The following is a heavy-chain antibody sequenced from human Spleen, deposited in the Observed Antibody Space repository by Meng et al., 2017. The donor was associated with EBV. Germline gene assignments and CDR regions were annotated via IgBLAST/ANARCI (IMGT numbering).Heavy chain of an antibody. D-gene: IGHD3-10*01. CDR3: VRGVDVPNYYFDY. J-gene: IGHJ4*02. V-gene: IGHV4-30-4*01. Sequence: QAQLRESGPGLVKPSQTLSLTCSVSGGSISSGDYYWSWVRQPPGKGLEWIGYISHTGTTDYNPSLKSRVTISVDTSKNQVSLKVTSVTAADTAVYYCVRGVDVPNYYFDYWGQGTLVTVSS. CDR1: GGSISSGDYY. CDR2: ISHTGTT.